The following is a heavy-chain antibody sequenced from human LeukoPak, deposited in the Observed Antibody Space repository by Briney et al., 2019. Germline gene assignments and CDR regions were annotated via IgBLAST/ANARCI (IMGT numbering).Heavy chain of an antibody. CDR1: GFTFSSSA. D-gene: IGHD1-26*01. V-gene: IGHV3-23*01. CDR3: AKDRTVGASYWYFDL. CDR2: ISASGGST. Sequence: GGSLRLSCAASGFTFSSSAMSWVRQVPGKGLEWVSGISASGGSTYYADSVKGRFTISRDSSKNTLFLHMNTLRAEDTAIYYCAKDRTVGASYWYFDLWGRGTLVTVSS. J-gene: IGHJ2*01.